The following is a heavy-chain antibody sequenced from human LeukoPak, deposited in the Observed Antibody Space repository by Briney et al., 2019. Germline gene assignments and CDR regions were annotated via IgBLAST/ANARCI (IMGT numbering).Heavy chain of an antibody. CDR1: GGSISSSSYY. D-gene: IGHD5-18*01. CDR3: ARPSPQLSDY. CDR2: IYYSGST. J-gene: IGHJ4*02. Sequence: SETLSLTYTVSGGSISSSSYYWGWIRQPPGKGLEWIGSIYYSGSTYYNPSLKSRVTISVDTSKNQFSLKLSSVTAADTAVYYCARPSPQLSDYWGQGTLVTVSS. V-gene: IGHV4-39*07.